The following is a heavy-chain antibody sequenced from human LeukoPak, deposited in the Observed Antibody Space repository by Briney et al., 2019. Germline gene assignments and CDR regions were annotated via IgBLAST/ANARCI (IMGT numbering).Heavy chain of an antibody. V-gene: IGHV3-23*01. CDR2: ISGSGGST. CDR3: AKMCEESCQPPRCGSCYD. D-gene: IGHD2-15*01. Sequence: PGGSLRLSCAASGFTFSSYAMSWVRQAPGKGLEWVSAISGSGGSTYYADSAKGRFTISRDNSKNTLYLQMNSLRAEDTAVYYCAKMCEESCQPPRCGSCYDWGQGTLVTVSS. J-gene: IGHJ4*02. CDR1: GFTFSSYA.